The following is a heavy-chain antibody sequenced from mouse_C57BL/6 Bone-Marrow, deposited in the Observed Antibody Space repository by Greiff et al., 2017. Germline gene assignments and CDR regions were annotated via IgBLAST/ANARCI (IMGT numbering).Heavy chain of an antibody. CDR2: ISDGGSYT. J-gene: IGHJ3*01. Sequence: EVKLQESGGGLVKPGGSLKLSCAASGFTFSSYAMSWVRQTPEKRLEWVATISDGGSYTYYPDNVKGRFTISRDNAKNNLYLQMSHLKSEDTAMYYCARDRDYCGQGTLVTVSA. CDR1: GFTFSSYA. CDR3: ARDRDY. V-gene: IGHV5-4*01. D-gene: IGHD3-1*01.